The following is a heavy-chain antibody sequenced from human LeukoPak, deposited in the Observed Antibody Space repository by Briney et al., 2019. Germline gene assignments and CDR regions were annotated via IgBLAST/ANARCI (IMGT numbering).Heavy chain of an antibody. CDR2: ISSSSSYI. V-gene: IGHV3-21*01. Sequence: PGGSLRLSCAASGFTFSSYSMNWVRQAPGKGLEWVSSISSSSSYIYYADSVKGRFTISRDNAKNSLYLQMNSLRAEDTAVYYCARDVQGRDYGLYYYYGMDVWGQGTTVTVSS. D-gene: IGHD4-17*01. CDR3: ARDVQGRDYGLYYYYGMDV. CDR1: GFTFSSYS. J-gene: IGHJ6*02.